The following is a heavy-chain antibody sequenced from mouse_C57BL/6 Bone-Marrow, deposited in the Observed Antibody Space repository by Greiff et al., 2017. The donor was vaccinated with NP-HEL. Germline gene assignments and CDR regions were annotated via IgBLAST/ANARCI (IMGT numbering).Heavy chain of an antibody. CDR1: GYTFTSYG. J-gene: IGHJ2*01. CDR2: IYPRSGNT. V-gene: IGHV1-81*01. D-gene: IGHD2-5*01. Sequence: VQLQQSGAELARPGASVKLSCKASGYTFTSYGISWVKQRTGQGLEWIGEIYPRSGNTYYNEKFKGKATLTADKSSSTAYMELRSLTSEDSAVYFCARLHFYDSNYPYYFDYWGQGTTLTVSS. CDR3: ARLHFYDSNYPYYFDY.